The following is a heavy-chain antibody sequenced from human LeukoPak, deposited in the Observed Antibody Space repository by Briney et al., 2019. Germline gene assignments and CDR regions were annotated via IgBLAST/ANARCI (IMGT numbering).Heavy chain of an antibody. CDR2: ISGSGSTI. CDR1: GFTFSSYS. D-gene: IGHD1-7*01. V-gene: IGHV3-48*04. Sequence: GGSLRLSCAASGFTFSSYSMNWVRQAPGKGLEWVSYISGSGSTIYYADSVKGRFTISRDNAKNSLYLQMNSLRAEDTAVYYCARDIGITGTTSDFDYWGQGTLVTVSS. J-gene: IGHJ4*02. CDR3: ARDIGITGTTSDFDY.